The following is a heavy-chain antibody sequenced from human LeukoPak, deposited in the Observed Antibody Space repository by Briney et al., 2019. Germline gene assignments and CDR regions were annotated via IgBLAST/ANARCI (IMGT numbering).Heavy chain of an antibody. J-gene: IGHJ6*02. V-gene: IGHV1-2*02. Sequence: VASVKVSCKASGYTFTGYYMHWVRQAPGQGLEWMGWINPNSGGTNYAQKFQGRVTMTRDTSISTAYMELSSLRSEDTAVYYCARDFIVGATQIGYYYYGMDVWGQGTTVTVSS. CDR3: ARDFIVGATQIGYYYYGMDV. CDR1: GYTFTGYY. CDR2: INPNSGGT. D-gene: IGHD1-26*01.